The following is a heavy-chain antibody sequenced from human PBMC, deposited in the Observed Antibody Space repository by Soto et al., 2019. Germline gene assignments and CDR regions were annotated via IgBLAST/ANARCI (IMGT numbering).Heavy chain of an antibody. CDR3: ARCIQGDYYYGMDV. V-gene: IGHV1-18*01. CDR2: ISAYNGNT. J-gene: IGHJ6*02. Sequence: ASVKVSCKASGYTFTSYAISWVRQAPGQGLEWMGWISAYNGNTNYAQKFRGRVTMTTDTSTTTAYMELTNLRSDDTAVYYCARCIQGDYYYGMDVWGQGTTVTVSS. CDR1: GYTFTSYA. D-gene: IGHD5-18*01.